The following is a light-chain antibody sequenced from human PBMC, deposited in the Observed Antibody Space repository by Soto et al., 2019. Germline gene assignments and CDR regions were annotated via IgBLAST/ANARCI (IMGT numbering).Light chain of an antibody. CDR3: QHLRT. V-gene: IGKV1-5*01. CDR2: DAS. Sequence: DIQMTQSPSTLSASVGDRVTITCRASPSVSSWLAWYQQKPGKAPKLLIFDASNLESGVPSRFSGSGSGTEFTLTITGLQPDDFASYYCQHLRTFGQGTKVEIK. J-gene: IGKJ1*01. CDR1: PSVSSW.